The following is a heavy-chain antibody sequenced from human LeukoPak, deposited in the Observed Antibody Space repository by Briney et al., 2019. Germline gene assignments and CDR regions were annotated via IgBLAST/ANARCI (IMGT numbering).Heavy chain of an antibody. J-gene: IGHJ4*02. CDR1: GGTFSSYA. D-gene: IGHD2-21*02. V-gene: IGHV1-69*01. Sequence: SVKVSCKASGGTFSSYAISWVRQAPGQGLEWRGGIIPIFGTANYAQKFQGRVTITADESTSTAYMELSSLRSEDTAVYYCAREHLTSRQLDYWGQGTLVTVSS. CDR2: IIPIFGTA. CDR3: AREHLTSRQLDY.